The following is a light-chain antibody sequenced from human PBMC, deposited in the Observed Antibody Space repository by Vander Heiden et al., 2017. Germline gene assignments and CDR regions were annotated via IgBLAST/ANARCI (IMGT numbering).Light chain of an antibody. CDR2: GNS. Sequence: SVLTHPPSVSGAPGHTVTISCTGSSSNIGAGYDVDWYQQLPGTAPKLLIYGNSNRPSGVPARCSGAKTGTSASLAITGLQAEDEADYYCQSYYSSRSGYVVFGGGTKLTVL. J-gene: IGLJ2*01. V-gene: IGLV1-40*01. CDR3: QSYYSSRSGYVV. CDR1: SSNIGAGYD.